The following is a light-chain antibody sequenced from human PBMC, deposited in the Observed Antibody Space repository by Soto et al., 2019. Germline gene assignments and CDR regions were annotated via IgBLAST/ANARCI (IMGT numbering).Light chain of an antibody. CDR3: AAWDDSLGGHVL. J-gene: IGLJ2*01. CDR2: RNN. V-gene: IGLV1-47*01. Sequence: QSVLTQPPSASGTPGQWVTISCSGTSSNIGSEFVYWYQQLPGTAPRLLIYRNNQRPSGVPDRFSGSKSGTSASLAISGLRSEDEADYYCAAWDDSLGGHVLFGEGTKVTVL. CDR1: SSNIGSEF.